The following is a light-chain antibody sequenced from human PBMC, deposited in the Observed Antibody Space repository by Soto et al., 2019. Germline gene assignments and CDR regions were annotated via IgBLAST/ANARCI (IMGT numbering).Light chain of an antibody. V-gene: IGLV2-14*03. Sequence: QSVLTQPASVSGSPGQSITISCTGTISDVGGYNFVSWYQQYPGKAPKLMICDVSNRPSGVSNRFSGSKSGNTASLTISGLQAEDEADYYCSSFTGSNYVFGNGTEVTVL. CDR2: DVS. CDR3: SSFTGSNYV. J-gene: IGLJ1*01. CDR1: ISDVGGYNF.